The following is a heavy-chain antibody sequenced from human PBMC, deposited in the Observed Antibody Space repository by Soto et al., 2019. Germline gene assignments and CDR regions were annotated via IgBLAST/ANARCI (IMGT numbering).Heavy chain of an antibody. Sequence: QVQLQESGPGLVKPSETLSLTCTVSGGSISSYYWSWIRQPPGKGLEWIGYIYYSGSTNYNPSRRSRVALSVDPSKNRFSRKLSSVTAADTAVYYCGRGGGEYSYGEYYYYYYYMDVWGKGTTVTVSS. CDR2: IYYSGST. D-gene: IGHD5-18*01. J-gene: IGHJ6*03. V-gene: IGHV4-59*01. CDR1: GGSISSYY. CDR3: GRGGGEYSYGEYYYYYYYMDV.